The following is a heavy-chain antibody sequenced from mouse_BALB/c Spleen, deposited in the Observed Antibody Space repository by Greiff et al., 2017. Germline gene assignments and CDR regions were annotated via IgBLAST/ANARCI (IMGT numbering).Heavy chain of an antibody. V-gene: IGHV10-1*02. Sequence: EVELVESGGGLVQPKGSLKLSCAASGFTFNTYAMNWVRQAPGKGLEWVARIRSKSNNYATYYADSVKDRFTISRDDSQSMLYLQMNNLKTEDTAMYYCVRQNRLTGDWYFDVWGAGTTVTVSS. D-gene: IGHD4-1*01. J-gene: IGHJ1*01. CDR1: GFTFNTYA. CDR2: IRSKSNNYAT. CDR3: VRQNRLTGDWYFDV.